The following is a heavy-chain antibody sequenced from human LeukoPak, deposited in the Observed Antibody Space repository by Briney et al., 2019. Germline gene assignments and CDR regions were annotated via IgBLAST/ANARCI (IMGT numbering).Heavy chain of an antibody. CDR3: ARRGAYSSNDLAWYFDL. D-gene: IGHD5-12*01. V-gene: IGHV4-59*08. J-gene: IGHJ2*01. CDR1: GGSINSYY. Sequence: PSETLFLTCTVSGGSINSYYWSWIRQPPGKGLEWIGYIYYSGSTSYNPSLKSRVTMSADTSKNQFSLRLSSVTAADTAVYYCARRGAYSSNDLAWYFDLWGRGTLVTVSS. CDR2: IYYSGST.